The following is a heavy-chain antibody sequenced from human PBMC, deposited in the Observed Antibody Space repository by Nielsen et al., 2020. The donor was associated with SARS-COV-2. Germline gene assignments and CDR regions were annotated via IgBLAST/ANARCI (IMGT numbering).Heavy chain of an antibody. Sequence: SETLSLTCTASGGSVDDHRYYWSWIRQPPGKGLEWIGYIYYSGNTNYNPSLKSRVTISVDTAKNQLSLKLSSVTAADTAVYYCARLRYDNGALYFDYWGQGTLVTVSS. CDR3: ARLRYDNGALYFDY. D-gene: IGHD2-8*01. V-gene: IGHV4-61*01. J-gene: IGHJ4*02. CDR1: GGSVDDHRYY. CDR2: IYYSGNT.